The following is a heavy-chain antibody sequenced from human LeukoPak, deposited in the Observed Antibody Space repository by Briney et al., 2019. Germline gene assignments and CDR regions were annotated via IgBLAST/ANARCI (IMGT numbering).Heavy chain of an antibody. CDR3: ARDQGDGDGYNPFDY. D-gene: IGHD5-24*01. CDR2: IIPIFGTA. J-gene: IGHJ4*02. V-gene: IGHV1-69*13. CDR1: GGTFSSYA. Sequence: SVKVSCKASGGTFSSYAISWVRQAPGQGLEWMGGIIPIFGTANYAQKFQGRVTITADESTSTAYMELSSLRSEDTAVYYCARDQGDGDGYNPFDYWGQGTLVTVSS.